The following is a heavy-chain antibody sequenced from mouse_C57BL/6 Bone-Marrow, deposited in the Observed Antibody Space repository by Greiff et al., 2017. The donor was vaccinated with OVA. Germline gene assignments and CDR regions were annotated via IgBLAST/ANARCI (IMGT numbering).Heavy chain of an antibody. CDR1: GYAFSSSW. V-gene: IGHV1-82*01. CDR3: ARRLLLRCFDY. Sequence: QVQLQQSGPELVKPGASVKISCKASGYAFSSSWMNWVKQRPGKGLEWIGRIYPGDGDTNYNGKFKGKATLTADKSSSTAYMQLSSLTSEDSAVYFCARRLLLRCFDYWGQGTTLTVSS. J-gene: IGHJ2*01. CDR2: IYPGDGDT. D-gene: IGHD1-1*01.